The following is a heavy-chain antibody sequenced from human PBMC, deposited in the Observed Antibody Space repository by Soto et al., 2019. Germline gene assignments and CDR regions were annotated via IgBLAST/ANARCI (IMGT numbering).Heavy chain of an antibody. Sequence: PSETLSLPCAFYGGPFSGYYWSGIRQPPGKGLEWIGEINHSGSSNYNPSRKSRVSIAVDTSKNQFSLKLRSVTAADTAVYYCARDFATRPGRYESRPTDYGMDVWGQGTTVT. D-gene: IGHD3-22*01. V-gene: IGHV4-34*01. CDR3: ARDFATRPGRYESRPTDYGMDV. J-gene: IGHJ6*02. CDR1: GGPFSGYY. CDR2: INHSGSS.